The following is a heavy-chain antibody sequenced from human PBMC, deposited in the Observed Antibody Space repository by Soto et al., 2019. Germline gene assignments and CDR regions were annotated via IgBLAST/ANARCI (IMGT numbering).Heavy chain of an antibody. CDR1: GGSISSYY. J-gene: IGHJ6*02. CDR2: IYYSGST. Sequence: SETLPLTCTVSGGSISSYYWSWIRKHPGKGLEWIGYIYYSGSTNYNPSLKSRVTISVDTSKTQFSLKLSSVTAADTAVYYCARVGGSTVTTFTHYYYGMDVWGQGTTVTVSS. CDR3: ARVGGSTVTTFTHYYYGMDV. V-gene: IGHV4-59*01. D-gene: IGHD4-17*01.